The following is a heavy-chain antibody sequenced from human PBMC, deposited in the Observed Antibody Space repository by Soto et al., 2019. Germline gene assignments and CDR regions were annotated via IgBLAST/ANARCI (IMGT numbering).Heavy chain of an antibody. CDR2: IDYSGST. J-gene: IGHJ6*02. CDR1: GGSISSAY. V-gene: IGHV4-59*12. CDR3: AASIFYYGMDV. Sequence: TLSLTCSVSGGSISSAYWSWIRQPPGKGLEWIAYIDYSGSTHPNPSLKGRVTISADKSITTTYLQWSSLKASDTAIYYCAASIFYYGMDVWGQGTTVTVSS.